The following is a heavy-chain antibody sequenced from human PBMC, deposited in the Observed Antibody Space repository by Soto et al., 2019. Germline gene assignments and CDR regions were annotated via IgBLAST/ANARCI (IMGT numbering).Heavy chain of an antibody. CDR3: ASLTVVTPNLLAF. V-gene: IGHV4-38-2*02. Sequence: PSETLSLTCTISGYSLSKGYYWVWILHPPGKGLDLIGSMYHSWNSYYNPSLKSRLTISLDPSKNQFSLNLTSVTAADTAVYYCASLTVVTPNLLAFWGRGTLVTGSS. D-gene: IGHD3-22*01. CDR2: MYHSWNS. CDR1: GYSLSKGYY. J-gene: IGHJ1*01.